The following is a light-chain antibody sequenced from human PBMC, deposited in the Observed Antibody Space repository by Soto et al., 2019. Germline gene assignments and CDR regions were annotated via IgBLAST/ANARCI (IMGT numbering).Light chain of an antibody. V-gene: IGLV2-11*01. CDR1: SSDVGGYNY. J-gene: IGLJ3*02. CDR3: CSFSSSTTVLV. CDR2: DVS. Sequence: QSALTQPRSVSGSPGQSVTISCTGTSSDVGGYNYVSWYQQHPGKAPKLMIYDVSKRPSGVPDRFSGSKSGNTASLTISGLQAEDEADYYCCSFSSSTTVLVFGGGTKLTVL.